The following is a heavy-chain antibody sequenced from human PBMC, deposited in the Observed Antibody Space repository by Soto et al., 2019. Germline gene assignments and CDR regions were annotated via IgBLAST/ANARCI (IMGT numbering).Heavy chain of an antibody. CDR2: IFWDDDK. J-gene: IGHJ4*02. V-gene: IGHV2-5*02. CDR1: GVSLSTSGVG. CDR3: AHSPGTVGNTFDY. Sequence: QITVKASGPTLVKSTQTLTLTCTVSGVSLSTSGVGVRWLRQPPGNALEWLALIFWDDDKRYSPSLKNRVTINKDTPRNQVVLTMTDMDPVDTATYYCAHSPGTVGNTFDYWGQGILVTVSS. D-gene: IGHD1-26*01.